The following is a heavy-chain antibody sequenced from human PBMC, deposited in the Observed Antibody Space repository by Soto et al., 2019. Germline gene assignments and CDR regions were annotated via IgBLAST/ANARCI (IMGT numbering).Heavy chain of an antibody. Sequence: GESLKISCQGSGYTFNSFWIGWVRQMPGEGLEWMGLMFPWTSDTRYSPSFQGHVSTSVDRSTGTGYLQWNSLKASDTAMYYCVTTRDGTTFFPHWGQGTPVTVSS. D-gene: IGHD1-7*01. CDR3: VTTRDGTTFFPH. CDR1: GYTFNSFW. J-gene: IGHJ4*02. V-gene: IGHV5-51*01. CDR2: MFPWTSDT.